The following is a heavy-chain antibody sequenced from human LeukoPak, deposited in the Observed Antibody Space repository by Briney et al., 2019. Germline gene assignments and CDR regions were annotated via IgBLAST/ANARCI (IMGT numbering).Heavy chain of an antibody. J-gene: IGHJ4*02. V-gene: IGHV3-30*03. D-gene: IGHD4-23*01. Sequence: GGSPRLSCAASGFTFSSCGMHWVRQAPGKGLEWVAVISYDGSNKYYADSVKGRFTISRDNSKNTVYLQMGSLRAEDMAVYYCARARSVYGGKTTPAYYFDYWGQGTLVTVSS. CDR2: ISYDGSNK. CDR3: ARARSVYGGKTTPAYYFDY. CDR1: GFTFSSCG.